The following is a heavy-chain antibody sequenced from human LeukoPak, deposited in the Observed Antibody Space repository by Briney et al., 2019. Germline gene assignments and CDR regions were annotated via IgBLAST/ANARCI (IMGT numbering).Heavy chain of an antibody. D-gene: IGHD2-2*01. CDR2: IKQDGSEK. V-gene: IGHV3-7*01. CDR3: ARDDCSSISCYHNSFVP. CDR1: GFTFSSYW. J-gene: IGHJ5*02. Sequence: GGSLTLTCAAYGFTFSSYWMSWVRQAPGKGLEWVANIKQDGSEKYYVYSVRGTFTISRDNAKNSLYLQMNSLRSEDTAVYYCARDDCSSISCYHNSFVPWGPGTLVTVSS.